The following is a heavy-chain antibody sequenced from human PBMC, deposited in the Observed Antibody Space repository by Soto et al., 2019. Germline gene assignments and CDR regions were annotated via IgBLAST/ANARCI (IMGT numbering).Heavy chain of an antibody. Sequence: EVQLVESGGGLVQPGGSLRLSCAASGFTVSSNYMSWVRQAPGKGLEWVSVIYSGGSTYYADSVKGRFTISRDNSKNTLYLQMNSLRAEDTAVYYCARVTSYYYYYMHVWGKGTTVTVSS. CDR2: IYSGGST. V-gene: IGHV3-66*01. CDR3: ARVTSYYYYYMHV. CDR1: GFTVSSNY. J-gene: IGHJ6*03.